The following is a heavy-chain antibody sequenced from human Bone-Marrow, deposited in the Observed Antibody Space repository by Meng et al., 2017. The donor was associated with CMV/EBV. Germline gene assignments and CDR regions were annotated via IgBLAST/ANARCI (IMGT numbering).Heavy chain of an antibody. CDR3: ASYSSSWNYYYYGMDV. CDR1: GYSFTAYY. CDR2: INPKNGDT. Sequence: ASVKVSCKASGYSFTAYYMHWVRQASGRGLELMGWINPKNGDTKYAQNSQVRVTMTRDTSTNTAYMELSRLTSDDTAVYYCASYSSSWNYYYYGMDVWGQGTTVTVSS. D-gene: IGHD6-13*01. V-gene: IGHV1-2*02. J-gene: IGHJ6*02.